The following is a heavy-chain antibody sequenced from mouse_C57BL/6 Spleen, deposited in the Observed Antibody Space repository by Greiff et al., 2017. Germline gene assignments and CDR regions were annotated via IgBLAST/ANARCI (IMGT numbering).Heavy chain of an antibody. V-gene: IGHV1-72*01. J-gene: IGHJ2*01. CDR1: GYTFTSYW. CDR2: IDPKSGGT. CDR3: ARDSVYTNWFDY. D-gene: IGHD4-1*01. Sequence: QVQLQQPGAELVKPGASVKLSCKASGYTFTSYWMHWVKQRPGRGLEWIGRIDPKSGGTKYDEKFKSKATLTVDKPSSTAYMQLSSLTSEDSAVYYCARDSVYTNWFDYWGQGTTLTVSS.